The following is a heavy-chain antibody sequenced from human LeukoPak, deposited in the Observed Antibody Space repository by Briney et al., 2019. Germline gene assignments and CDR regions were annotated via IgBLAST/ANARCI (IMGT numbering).Heavy chain of an antibody. CDR2: ISGNGGSI. CDR3: SGGVS. CDR1: GFTFSIYT. Sequence: GGSLRPSCSASGFTFSIYTMYWVRQPPGKGLQYVSGISGNGGSIYYADSVKGRFIISRDNSKNTLYLQMSSLRDEDTAVYYCSGGVSWGQGTLVTVSS. D-gene: IGHD3-10*01. V-gene: IGHV3-64D*06. J-gene: IGHJ5*02.